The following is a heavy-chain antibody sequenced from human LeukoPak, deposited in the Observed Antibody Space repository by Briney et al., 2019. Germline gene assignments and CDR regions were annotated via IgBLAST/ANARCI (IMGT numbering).Heavy chain of an antibody. CDR3: ARDHRIVGATRLDY. Sequence: ASVKVSCKASGYTFTSYGISWVRQAPGQGLEWMGWISAYNGNTNYAQKLQGRVTMTTDTSTSTAYMELRSLRSDDTAVYYCARDHRIVGATRLDYWGQGTLVTVPS. CDR2: ISAYNGNT. CDR1: GYTFTSYG. J-gene: IGHJ4*02. V-gene: IGHV1-18*01. D-gene: IGHD1-26*01.